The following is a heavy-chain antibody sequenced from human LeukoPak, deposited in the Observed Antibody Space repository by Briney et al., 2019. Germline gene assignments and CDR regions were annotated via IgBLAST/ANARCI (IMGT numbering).Heavy chain of an antibody. J-gene: IGHJ4*02. D-gene: IGHD2-21*02. CDR1: GGSISSYY. Sequence: SETLSLTCTVSGGSISSYYWSWIRQPPGNGLEWIGYIYYSGSTNYNPSLKSRVTISVDTSKNQFSLKLSSVTAADTAVYYCARTPYCGGDCYHDYFDYWGQGALVTVSS. V-gene: IGHV4-59*01. CDR3: ARTPYCGGDCYHDYFDY. CDR2: IYYSGST.